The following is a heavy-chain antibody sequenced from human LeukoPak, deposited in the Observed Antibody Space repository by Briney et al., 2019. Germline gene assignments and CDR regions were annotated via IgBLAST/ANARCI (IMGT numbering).Heavy chain of an antibody. D-gene: IGHD6-13*01. V-gene: IGHV4-59*01. CDR3: ARAGMGYYFDY. J-gene: IGHJ4*02. CDR2: IYYSGST. CDR1: GRSISSYY. Sequence: SETLSLTCTVSGRSISSYYWSWIRQPPGKGLEWIGYIYYSGSTNYNPSLKSRVTISVDTSKNQFSLKLSSVTAADTAVYYCARAGMGYYFDYWGQGTLVTVSS.